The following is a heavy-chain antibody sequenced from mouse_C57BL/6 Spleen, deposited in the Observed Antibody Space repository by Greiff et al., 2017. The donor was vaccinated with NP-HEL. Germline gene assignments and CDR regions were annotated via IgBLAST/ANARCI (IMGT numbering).Heavy chain of an antibody. J-gene: IGHJ1*03. CDR2: ISDGGSYT. CDR1: GFTFSSYA. Sequence: EVMLVESGGGLVKPGGSLKLSCAASGFTFSSYAMSWVRQTPEKRLEWVATISDGGSYTYYPDNVKGRFTISRDNAKNNLYLQMSHLKSEDTAMYYCARDDGAPLWYFDVWGTGTTVTVSS. CDR3: ARDDGAPLWYFDV. V-gene: IGHV5-4*01.